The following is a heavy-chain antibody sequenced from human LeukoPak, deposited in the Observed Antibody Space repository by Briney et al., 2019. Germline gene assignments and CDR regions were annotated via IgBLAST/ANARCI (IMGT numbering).Heavy chain of an antibody. CDR1: GGTFSSYA. Sequence: GASVKVSCKASGGTFSSYAISWVRQAPGQGLEWMGGIIPIFGTANYAQKFQGRVTITADESTSTAYMELSNLRSEDTAVYYCARAPEYYYGSGSYYNDYWGQGTLVTVSS. CDR2: IIPIFGTA. D-gene: IGHD3-10*01. V-gene: IGHV1-69*01. CDR3: ARAPEYYYGSGSYYNDY. J-gene: IGHJ4*02.